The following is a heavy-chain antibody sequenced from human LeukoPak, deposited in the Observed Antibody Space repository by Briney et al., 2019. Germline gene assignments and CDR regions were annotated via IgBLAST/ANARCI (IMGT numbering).Heavy chain of an antibody. V-gene: IGHV3-66*01. J-gene: IGHJ4*02. Sequence: GGSLRLSCAASGFSVSSNYRSWVRQAPGKGLEWVSVIYSGGSTYYADSVKGRFTISRDNSKNTLYLQMNSLRAEDTAVYYCARGLVLPPACDYWGQGTLVRLSS. CDR1: GFSVSSNY. D-gene: IGHD2-15*01. CDR3: ARGLVLPPACDY. CDR2: IYSGGST.